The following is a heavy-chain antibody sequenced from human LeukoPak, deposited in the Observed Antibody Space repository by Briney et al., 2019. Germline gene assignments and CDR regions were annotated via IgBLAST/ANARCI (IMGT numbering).Heavy chain of an antibody. D-gene: IGHD2-21*02. Sequence: PGGSLRLSCAASGFTFDDYAMHWVRQAPGKGLEWVSLISWDGGSTYYADSVKGRFTISRDNSKNSLYLQMNSLRAEDTALYYCAKDNRLYCGGDCSSPYYFDYWGQGTLVTVSS. V-gene: IGHV3-43D*03. CDR3: AKDNRLYCGGDCSSPYYFDY. CDR1: GFTFDDYA. J-gene: IGHJ4*02. CDR2: ISWDGGST.